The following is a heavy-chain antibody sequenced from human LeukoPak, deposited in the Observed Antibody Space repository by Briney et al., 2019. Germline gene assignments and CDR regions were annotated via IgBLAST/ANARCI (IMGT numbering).Heavy chain of an antibody. V-gene: IGHV4-31*03. D-gene: IGHD1/OR15-1a*01. CDR3: ATEQDPANWFDP. J-gene: IGHJ5*02. Sequence: PSQTPSLTCTVSGGSISSGGYYWSWIRQHPGKGLEWIGYIYYSGSTYYNPSLKSRVTISVDTSKNQFSLKLSSVTAADTAVYYCATEQDPANWFDPWGQGTLVTVSS. CDR1: GGSISSGGYY. CDR2: IYYSGST.